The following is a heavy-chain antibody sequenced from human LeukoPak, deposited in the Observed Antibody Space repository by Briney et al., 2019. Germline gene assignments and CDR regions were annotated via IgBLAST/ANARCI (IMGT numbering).Heavy chain of an antibody. CDR3: ATAGGFGELYLDY. J-gene: IGHJ4*02. V-gene: IGHV3-53*01. Sequence: GGSLRLSCAASGFTVSSNYMSWVRQAPGKGLVWVSVIYSGRSTYYEPSVKARFTISRDNSKNPLYIQMNSMRAEDTAVYYCATAGGFGELYLDYWGQGTLVTVSS. CDR2: IYSGRST. D-gene: IGHD3-10*01. CDR1: GFTVSSNY.